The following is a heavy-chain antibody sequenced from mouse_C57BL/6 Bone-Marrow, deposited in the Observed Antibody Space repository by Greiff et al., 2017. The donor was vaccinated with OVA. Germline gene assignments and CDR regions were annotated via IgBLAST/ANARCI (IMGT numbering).Heavy chain of an antibody. CDR3: ARWPFYGYDVRFAY. CDR1: GYTFTSYW. V-gene: IGHV1-53*01. Sequence: VQLQQPGTELVKPGASVKLSCKASGYTFTSYWMHWVKQRPGQGLEWIGNINPSNGGTNYNEKFKGKATLTVDKSSSTAYMQLSSLTSEDSAVYYCARWPFYGYDVRFAYWGQGTLVTVSA. CDR2: INPSNGGT. J-gene: IGHJ3*01. D-gene: IGHD2-2*01.